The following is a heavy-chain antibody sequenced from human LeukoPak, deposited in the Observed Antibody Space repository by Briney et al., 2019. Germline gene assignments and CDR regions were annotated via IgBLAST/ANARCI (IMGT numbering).Heavy chain of an antibody. CDR2: INYSGNT. CDR1: GDSISSYY. Sequence: SETLSLTCTVSGDSISSYYWSWIRQPPGKGLEWMGYINYSGNTNYNPSLKSRVTISVDTSKNQFSLRLTSVTAADTAVYYCAREGRQDYVYFDCWGKGTLVTVSS. D-gene: IGHD4-17*01. V-gene: IGHV4-59*01. CDR3: AREGRQDYVYFDC. J-gene: IGHJ4*02.